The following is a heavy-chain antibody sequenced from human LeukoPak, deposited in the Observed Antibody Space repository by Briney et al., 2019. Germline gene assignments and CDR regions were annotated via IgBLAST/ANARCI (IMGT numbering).Heavy chain of an antibody. CDR3: ARDWSGSYYYYMDV. J-gene: IGHJ6*03. CDR2: IYTSGST. V-gene: IGHV4-4*07. D-gene: IGHD3-10*01. CDR1: GGSISSYY. Sequence: SETLSLTCTVSGGSISSYYWSWVWQAAGKGLEWMGRIYTSGSTNYNPALTRRGAMSVETTKNQFSLKLSSVTAADTAVYYCARDWSGSYYYYMDVWGKGTTVTASS.